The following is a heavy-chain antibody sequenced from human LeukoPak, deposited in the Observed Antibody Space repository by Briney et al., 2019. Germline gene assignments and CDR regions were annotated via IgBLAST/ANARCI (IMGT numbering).Heavy chain of an antibody. CDR3: ARDKIVGATYFDY. CDR2: ISSTGDNT. J-gene: IGHJ4*02. D-gene: IGHD1-26*01. Sequence: GGSLRLSCAASGLTFSNFGMTWVRQAPGKGLEWVSTISSTGDNTYYAHSVKGRFTISRDNSKNTLYLQMNSLRADDTAIYYCARDKIVGATYFDYWGQGTLVTVSS. V-gene: IGHV3-23*01. CDR1: GLTFSNFG.